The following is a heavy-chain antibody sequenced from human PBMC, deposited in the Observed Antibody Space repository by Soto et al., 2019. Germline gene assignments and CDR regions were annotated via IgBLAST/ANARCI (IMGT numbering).Heavy chain of an antibody. D-gene: IGHD2-15*01. J-gene: IGHJ3*02. Sequence: QVQLQESGPGLVKPSQTLSLTCTVSGGSISSGGYYWSWIRRHPGKGLEWIGYIYYSGSTYYNPSLKSRVTISVDTSKNQFSLKLSSVTAADTAVYYCATHPSGYCSGGSCYNGFDIWGQGTMVTVSS. V-gene: IGHV4-31*03. CDR2: IYYSGST. CDR3: ATHPSGYCSGGSCYNGFDI. CDR1: GGSISSGGYY.